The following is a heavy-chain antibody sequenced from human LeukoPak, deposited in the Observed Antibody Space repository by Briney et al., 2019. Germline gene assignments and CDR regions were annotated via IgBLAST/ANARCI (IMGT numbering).Heavy chain of an antibody. V-gene: IGHV3-64*05. CDR2: ISSSGGST. Sequence: GGSLRLSCSASGFTFSSYAMHGVRQAPGKGLEYVSGISSSGGSTYYADSVKGRFTISRDNSKNTMYAQMSSLRAEDTAVYYCLRLSSSWNYFDYRGQGTLVTVSS. CDR3: LRLSSSWNYFDY. CDR1: GFTFSSYA. J-gene: IGHJ4*02. D-gene: IGHD6-13*01.